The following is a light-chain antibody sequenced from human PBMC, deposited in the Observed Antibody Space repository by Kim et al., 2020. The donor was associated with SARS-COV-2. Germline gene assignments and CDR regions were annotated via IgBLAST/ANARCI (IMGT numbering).Light chain of an antibody. Sequence: DIQMTQSPSTLSASVGDRVTITCRASQSISSWLAWYQQKPGKAPKLLIYKAYSLESGVPSSFSGSGSGTEFTLTISSLQPDDFASYFCQQYNSDPLTFGGGTKVDIK. CDR3: QQYNSDPLT. CDR2: KAY. J-gene: IGKJ4*01. V-gene: IGKV1-5*03. CDR1: QSISSW.